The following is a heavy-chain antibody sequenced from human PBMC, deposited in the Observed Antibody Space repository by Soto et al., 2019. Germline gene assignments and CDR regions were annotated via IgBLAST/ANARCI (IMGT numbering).Heavy chain of an antibody. J-gene: IGHJ3*02. V-gene: IGHV5-10-1*01. CDR3: ARPYRTYSSPNAFDI. D-gene: IGHD6-19*01. CDR1: GYSFTSYW. CDR2: IDPSDSYT. Sequence: GESLKISCKGSGYSFTSYWISWVRQMPGKGLEWMGRIDPSDSYTNYSPSFQGHVTISADKSISTAYLQWSSLKASDTAMYYCARPYRTYSSPNAFDIWGQGTMVTV.